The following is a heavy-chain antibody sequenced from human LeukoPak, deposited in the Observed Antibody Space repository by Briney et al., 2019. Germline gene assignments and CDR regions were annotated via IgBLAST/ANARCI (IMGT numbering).Heavy chain of an antibody. Sequence: GGSLRLSCAASGFTFSSYWMHWVRQAPGKGLVWVSRINSDGSSTSYADSVKGRFTISRDNAKNTLYLQMNSLRAEDTAVYYCVSGYDNYYYYYYMDGWGKGTTVTVSS. CDR2: INSDGSST. D-gene: IGHD5-12*01. V-gene: IGHV3-74*01. J-gene: IGHJ6*03. CDR1: GFTFSSYW. CDR3: VSGYDNYYYYYYMDG.